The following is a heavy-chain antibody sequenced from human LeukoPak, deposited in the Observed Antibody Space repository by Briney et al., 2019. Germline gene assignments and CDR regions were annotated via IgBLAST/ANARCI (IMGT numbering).Heavy chain of an antibody. CDR2: ISDSVST. CDR1: GGSISSYY. D-gene: IGHD6-13*01. J-gene: IGHJ4*02. Sequence: PSETLSLTCTVSGGSISSYYWSWIRQPPGKGLEWIGYISDSVSTNYNPSLKSRVSISVDTSNNQFSLKLSSVTAADTAVYYCARGQQQLSRWGQGTLVTVSS. CDR3: ARGQQQLSR. V-gene: IGHV4-59*01.